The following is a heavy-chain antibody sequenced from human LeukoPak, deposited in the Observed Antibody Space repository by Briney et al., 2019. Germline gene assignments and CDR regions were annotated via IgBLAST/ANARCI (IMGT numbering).Heavy chain of an antibody. CDR1: GFTFSSYS. J-gene: IGHJ4*02. D-gene: IGHD5-24*01. CDR3: ARDSNGYNGFDY. CDR2: ISSSSSYI. V-gene: IGHV3-21*01. Sequence: GSLRLSCAASGFTFSSYSMNWVRQAPGKGLEWVSSISSSSSYIYYADSVKGRFTISRDNAKNSLYLQMNSLRAEDTAVYYCARDSNGYNGFDYWGQGTLVTVSS.